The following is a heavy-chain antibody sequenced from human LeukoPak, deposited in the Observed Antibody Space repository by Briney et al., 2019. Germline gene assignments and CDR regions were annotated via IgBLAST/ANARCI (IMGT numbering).Heavy chain of an antibody. D-gene: IGHD6-13*01. Sequence: SETLSLTCTVSGGSISSYYWSWIRQPPGKGLEWIRYIYYSGSTNYNPSLKSRVTISVDTSKNQFSLKLSSVTAADTAVYYCAREGIAAADYAFDIWGQGTMVTVSS. V-gene: IGHV4-59*01. J-gene: IGHJ3*02. CDR1: GGSISSYY. CDR2: IYYSGST. CDR3: AREGIAAADYAFDI.